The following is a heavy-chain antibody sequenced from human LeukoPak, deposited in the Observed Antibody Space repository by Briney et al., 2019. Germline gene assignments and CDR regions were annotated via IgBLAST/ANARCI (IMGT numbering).Heavy chain of an antibody. Sequence: PGGSLRLSCAASGFIFSDYYMTWIRQAPGKGLDWISYISSDSSYTRYADSVKGRFTVSRDNAKNTLYLQMNSLRAEDTAVYYCARDKLVTIFDYWGQGTLVTVSS. J-gene: IGHJ4*02. V-gene: IGHV3-11*06. CDR2: ISSDSSYT. CDR1: GFIFSDYY. CDR3: ARDKLVTIFDY. D-gene: IGHD3-9*01.